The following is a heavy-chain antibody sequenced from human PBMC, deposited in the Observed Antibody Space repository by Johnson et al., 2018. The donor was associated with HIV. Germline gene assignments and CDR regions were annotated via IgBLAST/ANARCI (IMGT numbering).Heavy chain of an antibody. Sequence: VQLVESGGGLVQPGGSLRLSCAASGFTFSSYAMSWVRQAPGKGLEWVSVIYSGGTTYYADSVNGRFTISRDNSKNTLFLQMNSLRADDTALYYCARACRDGYTCDAFDIWGQGTMVTVSS. CDR3: ARACRDGYTCDAFDI. J-gene: IGHJ3*02. CDR1: GFTFSSYA. V-gene: IGHV3-66*01. D-gene: IGHD5-24*01. CDR2: IYSGGTT.